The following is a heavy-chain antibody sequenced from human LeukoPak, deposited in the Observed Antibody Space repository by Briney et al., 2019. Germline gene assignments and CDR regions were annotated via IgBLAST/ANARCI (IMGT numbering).Heavy chain of an antibody. CDR2: ISSSSSYI. J-gene: IGHJ4*02. Sequence: GGSLRLSCAASGFTFSSYSMNWVRQAPGKGLEWVSSISSSSSYIYYAGSVKGRLTISRDNAKNSLYLQMNSLRAEDTAVYYCARDVVFDYWGQGTLVTVSS. CDR3: ARDVVFDY. CDR1: GFTFSSYS. V-gene: IGHV3-21*01.